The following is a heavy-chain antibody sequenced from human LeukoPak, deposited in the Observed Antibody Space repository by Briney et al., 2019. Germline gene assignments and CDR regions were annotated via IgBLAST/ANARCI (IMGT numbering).Heavy chain of an antibody. CDR1: GFTFSSYA. Sequence: GGSLRLSCAASGFTFSSYAMSWVRQAPGKGLEWVSAISGSGGSTYYADSVKGRFTISRDNSKNTLYLQVNSLRAEDTAVYYCAKAGRVSRRYSSGWTFDYWGQGTLVTVSS. V-gene: IGHV3-23*01. CDR2: ISGSGGST. CDR3: AKAGRVSRRYSSGWTFDY. D-gene: IGHD6-19*01. J-gene: IGHJ4*02.